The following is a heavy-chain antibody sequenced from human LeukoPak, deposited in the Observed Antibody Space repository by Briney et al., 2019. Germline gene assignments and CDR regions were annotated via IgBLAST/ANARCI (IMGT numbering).Heavy chain of an antibody. CDR2: IWYDGSNK. Sequence: GGSLRLSCAASGFTFSSYGMHWVRQAPGTGLEWVADIWYDGSNKYYADSVKGRITISRDNSKNTLYLQMNSLRAEDTAVYYCARGGDIVVVPAAIVDYWGQGTLVTVSS. CDR3: ARGGDIVVVPAAIVDY. V-gene: IGHV3-33*01. CDR1: GFTFSSYG. D-gene: IGHD2-2*01. J-gene: IGHJ4*02.